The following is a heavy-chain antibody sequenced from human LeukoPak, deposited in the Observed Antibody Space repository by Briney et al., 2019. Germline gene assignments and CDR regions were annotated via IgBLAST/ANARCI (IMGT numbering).Heavy chain of an antibody. CDR2: ISSNGGST. J-gene: IGHJ4*02. Sequence: GGSLRLSCSASGFTFSSYAMHWVRQAPGKGLEYVSAISSNGGSTYYADSVKGRFTISRDNSKNTLYLQMSSLRAEDMAVYYCVKGRAAGSYYFDYWGQGTLVTVSS. D-gene: IGHD6-13*01. V-gene: IGHV3-64D*06. CDR3: VKGRAAGSYYFDY. CDR1: GFTFSSYA.